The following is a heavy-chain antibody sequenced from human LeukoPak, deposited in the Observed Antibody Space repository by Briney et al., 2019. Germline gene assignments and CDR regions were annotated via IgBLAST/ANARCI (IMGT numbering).Heavy chain of an antibody. J-gene: IGHJ4*02. CDR1: GFTFDDYG. D-gene: IGHD6-13*01. Sequence: PGGSLRLFCAASGFTFDDYGMSWVRRAPGKGVEWVSGICWNGGSTGYADYVKGRFTISRDNAKNSLYLQMNSLRAEDTALYHCARDPWGGYSSSWCYFDYWGQGTLVTVSS. CDR3: ARDPWGGYSSSWCYFDY. V-gene: IGHV3-20*01. CDR2: ICWNGGST.